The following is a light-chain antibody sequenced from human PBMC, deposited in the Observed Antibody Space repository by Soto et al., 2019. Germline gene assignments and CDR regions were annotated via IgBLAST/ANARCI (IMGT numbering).Light chain of an antibody. J-gene: IGLJ2*01. V-gene: IGLV1-40*01. CDR2: GNS. CDR3: PSYDSSLSGPYVV. CDR1: SSNIGAGYD. Sequence: QSVLTQPPSVSGAPGQRVTISCTGSSSNIGAGYDVHWYQQLPGTAPKLLIYGNSNRPSGVPDRFSGSKSGTSASLAITGLQAEDEADYYCPSYDSSLSGPYVVFGGGTQLTVL.